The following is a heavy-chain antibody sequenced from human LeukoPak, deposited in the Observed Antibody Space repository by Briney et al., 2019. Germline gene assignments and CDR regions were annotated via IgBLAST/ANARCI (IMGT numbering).Heavy chain of an antibody. Sequence: SETLSLTCTVSGGSLSSSSYYWGWIRQPPGKGLEWIGYIHNSGSTMYNPSLKSRLAMSLDTSKNQFSLNLNSVTAADTAVYYCARGIRGAADYWGQGTLVTVSS. J-gene: IGHJ4*02. CDR2: IHNSGST. D-gene: IGHD3-16*01. CDR3: ARGIRGAADY. CDR1: GGSLSSSSYY. V-gene: IGHV4-61*01.